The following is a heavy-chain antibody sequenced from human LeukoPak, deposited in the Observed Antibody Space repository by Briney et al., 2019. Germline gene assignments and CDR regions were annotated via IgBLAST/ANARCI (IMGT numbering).Heavy chain of an antibody. CDR1: GITFSSYW. V-gene: IGHV3-7*01. Sequence: PGGSLRLSCAASGITFSSYWMSWVRQAPGKGLEWVANIKEDGSEKHYVDSVKGRFTISRDNAKNSLYLQMSSLRAEDTAVYYCARADGVGVVTPYFQHWGQGTLVTVSS. CDR3: ARADGVGVVTPYFQH. D-gene: IGHD4-23*01. CDR2: IKEDGSEK. J-gene: IGHJ1*01.